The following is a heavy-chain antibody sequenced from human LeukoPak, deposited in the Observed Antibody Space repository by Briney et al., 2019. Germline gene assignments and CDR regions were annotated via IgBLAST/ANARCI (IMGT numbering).Heavy chain of an antibody. CDR2: IYHSGST. D-gene: IGHD3-9*01. V-gene: IGHV4-38-2*02. CDR3: ARVLRYFDWLSENNGFDP. Sequence: SETLSLTCTVSGYSISSGYYWGWIRQPPGKGLEWIGSIYHSGSTYYNPSLKSRVTISVDTSKNQFSLKLSSVTAADTAVYYCARVLRYFDWLSENNGFDPWGQGTLVTVSS. J-gene: IGHJ5*02. CDR1: GYSISSGYY.